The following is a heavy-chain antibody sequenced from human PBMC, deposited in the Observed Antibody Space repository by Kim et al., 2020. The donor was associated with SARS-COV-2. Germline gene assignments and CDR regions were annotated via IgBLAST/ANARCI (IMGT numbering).Heavy chain of an antibody. CDR3: ARDIPSSSWSLGGIDY. CDR1: GFTFSSYD. CDR2: IWYDGSNK. V-gene: IGHV3-33*01. D-gene: IGHD6-13*01. J-gene: IGHJ4*02. Sequence: GGSLRLSCAASGFTFSSYDMHWVRQAPGKGLEWVAVIWYDGSNKYYADSVKGRFTISRDNSKNTLYLQMNSLRAEDTDVYYCARDIPSSSWSLGGIDYWGQGALVTVSS.